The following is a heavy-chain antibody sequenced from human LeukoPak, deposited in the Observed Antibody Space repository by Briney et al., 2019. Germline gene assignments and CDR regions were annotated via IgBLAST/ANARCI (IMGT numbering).Heavy chain of an antibody. CDR1: GYTVTSYG. J-gene: IGHJ4*02. Sequence: ASVKVSCKASGYTVTSYGISWVRQAPGQGLEWMGWISAYNGNTNYAQKLQGRVTMTTDTSTSTAYMELRSLRSDDTAVYYCARDFWDIVVVPAAPLDYWGQGTLVTVSS. CDR3: ARDFWDIVVVPAAPLDY. D-gene: IGHD2-2*01. CDR2: ISAYNGNT. V-gene: IGHV1-18*01.